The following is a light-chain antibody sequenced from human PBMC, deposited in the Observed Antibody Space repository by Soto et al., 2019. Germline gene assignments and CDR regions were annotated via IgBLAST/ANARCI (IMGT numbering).Light chain of an antibody. J-gene: IGLJ1*01. CDR3: TSYAGGNNV. CDR1: SSDVGGYNF. V-gene: IGLV2-8*01. Sequence: QSVLTQPPSAAGSPGQSVTISCTGTSSDVGGYNFGSWYQQYPGKVPKLMVYEVNKRPSGVPDRFSGSKSGNTASLTVSGLQAEDEADYYCTSYAGGNNVFGTGTKVTVL. CDR2: EVN.